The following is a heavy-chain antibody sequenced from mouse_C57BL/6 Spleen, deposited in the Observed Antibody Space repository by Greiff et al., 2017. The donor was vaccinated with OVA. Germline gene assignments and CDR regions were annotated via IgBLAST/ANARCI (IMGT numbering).Heavy chain of an antibody. CDR2: IDPSDSYT. CDR1: GYTFTSYW. J-gene: IGHJ2*01. Sequence: QVQLKQPGAELVKPGASVKLSCKASGYTFTSYWMQWVKQRPGQGLEWIGEIDPSDSYTNYNQKFKGKATLTVDTSSSTAYMQLSSLTSEDSAVYYCASGRNYFDYWGQGTTLTVSS. CDR3: ASGRNYFDY. V-gene: IGHV1-50*01.